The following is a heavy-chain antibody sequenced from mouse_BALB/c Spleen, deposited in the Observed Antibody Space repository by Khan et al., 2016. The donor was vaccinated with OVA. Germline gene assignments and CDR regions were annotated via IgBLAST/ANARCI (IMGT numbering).Heavy chain of an antibody. V-gene: IGHV1S81*02. CDR1: GYTLTSYW. CDR3: ARLLSNFDY. Sequence: QVQLQQPGAELVNPGASVNLSCKASGYTLTSYWMHWVKQRPGQGLEWIGEINPSNGRTNYNEKFKSKATLTVAKSSSTAYMQLSSPTSEDSAVYYCARLLSNFDYWGQGTTLTVSS. J-gene: IGHJ2*01. D-gene: IGHD2-1*01. CDR2: INPSNGRT.